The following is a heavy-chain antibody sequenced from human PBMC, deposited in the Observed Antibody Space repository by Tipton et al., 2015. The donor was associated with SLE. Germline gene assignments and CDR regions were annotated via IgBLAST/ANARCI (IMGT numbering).Heavy chain of an antibody. CDR2: IIPILGAT. J-gene: IGHJ6*03. CDR3: ARQDYGGDFFYQMDV. CDR1: GDTFNNYA. V-gene: IGHV1-69*05. D-gene: IGHD4-23*01. Sequence: QSGAEVKKPGSSVKVSCKASGDTFNNYAISWVRQAPGQGLEWMGVIIPILGATNYAHMFQGRVTITTDESTSTVYMELSSLRSEDTAVYYCARQDYGGDFFYQMDVWGKGTTVTVSS.